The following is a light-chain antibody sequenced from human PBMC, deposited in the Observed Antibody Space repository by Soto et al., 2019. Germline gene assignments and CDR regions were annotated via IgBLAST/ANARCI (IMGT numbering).Light chain of an antibody. V-gene: IGLV4-60*03. CDR3: ETWDSNTRV. J-gene: IGLJ3*02. Sequence: QAVVTQSSSASASLGSSVKLTCTLSSGHSSNIIAWHQQQPGKAPRYLMKLEGSGSYNKGSAVPDRFSGSSSGADRYLTISNLQSEDGADYYCETWDSNTRVFGGGSKLPGL. CDR1: SGHSSNI. CDR2: LEGSGSY.